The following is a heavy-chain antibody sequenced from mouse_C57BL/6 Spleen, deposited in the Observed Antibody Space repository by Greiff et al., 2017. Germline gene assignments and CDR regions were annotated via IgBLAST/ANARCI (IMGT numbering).Heavy chain of an antibody. Sequence: QVQLQQPGAELVKPGASVKLSCKASGYTFTSYWMHWVKQRPGQGLEWIGMIHPNSGSTNYNEKFKSKATLTLDKSSSTAYMQLSSLTSEDSAVYYCARDKNYGSSPFDYWGQGTTLTVSS. D-gene: IGHD1-1*01. CDR2: IHPNSGST. J-gene: IGHJ2*01. CDR1: GYTFTSYW. V-gene: IGHV1-64*01. CDR3: ARDKNYGSSPFDY.